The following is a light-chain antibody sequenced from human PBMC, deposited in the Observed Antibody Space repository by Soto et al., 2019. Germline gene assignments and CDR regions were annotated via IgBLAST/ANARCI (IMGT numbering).Light chain of an antibody. J-gene: IGKJ4*01. V-gene: IGKV3-20*01. Sequence: EIVLTQSPGTLSLSPGESATLSCRASQSVGRNYLAWFQHKPDQAPRLLIYDASNRATGVPDRFSGSGSGTDFTLSVTRLEPEDFATYYCQQTYSTPRTFGGGTRVEIK. CDR2: DAS. CDR1: QSVGRNY. CDR3: QQTYSTPRT.